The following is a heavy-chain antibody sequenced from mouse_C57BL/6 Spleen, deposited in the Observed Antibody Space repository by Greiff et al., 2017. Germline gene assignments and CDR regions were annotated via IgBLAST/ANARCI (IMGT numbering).Heavy chain of an antibody. CDR3: ARSTYYSNFFYYFDD. CDR1: GYTFTSYG. V-gene: IGHV1-81*01. Sequence: QVQLQQSGAELARPGASVKLSCKASGYTFTSYGISWVKQRTGQGLEWIGEIYPRSGNTYYNEKFKGKATLTADKSSSTAYMELRSLTSEDSAVYFCARSTYYSNFFYYFDDWGQGTTLTVSS. CDR2: IYPRSGNT. J-gene: IGHJ2*01. D-gene: IGHD2-5*01.